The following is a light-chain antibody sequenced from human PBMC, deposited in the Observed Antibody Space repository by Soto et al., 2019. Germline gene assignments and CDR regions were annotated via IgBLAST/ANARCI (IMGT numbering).Light chain of an antibody. Sequence: QSALTQSPAASGSPGQSVTISCIGTSDDVGGYNYVSWYQQHPGKAPKLMIYEVSKRPSGVPDRFSGSKSGSTASLTVSGLQSEDEDDYYCSSYAGGSSFVLFGGGTKVTVL. CDR2: EVS. V-gene: IGLV2-8*01. J-gene: IGLJ2*01. CDR1: SDDVGGYNY. CDR3: SSYAGGSSFVL.